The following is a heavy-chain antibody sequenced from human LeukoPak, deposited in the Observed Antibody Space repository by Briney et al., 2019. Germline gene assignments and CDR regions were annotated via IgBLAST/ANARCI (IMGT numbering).Heavy chain of an antibody. CDR1: GGSISTDASY. V-gene: IGHV4-39*01. J-gene: IGHJ6*02. Sequence: MSSETLSLTCTVSGGSISTDASYWAWIRQPPGKGLEWIRSIYYSGSTYYSSSLKSRVTLSVDTSKNQFSLKMSSVTAADTAVFYCARLFSRGWEYHFGLDVWGQGTTVTVS. CDR3: ARLFSRGWEYHFGLDV. D-gene: IGHD6-19*01. CDR2: IYYSGST.